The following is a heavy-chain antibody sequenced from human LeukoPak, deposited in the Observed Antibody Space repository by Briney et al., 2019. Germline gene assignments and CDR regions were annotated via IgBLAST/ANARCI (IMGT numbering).Heavy chain of an antibody. J-gene: IGHJ4*02. CDR1: GVSISSTNSY. D-gene: IGHD1-26*01. CDR3: ARKREGATTGIDY. CDR2: IYSSGST. Sequence: SETLSLTCTVSGVSISSTNSYWGWIRQSPRTGLEWIGNIYSSGSTYYNPSLKNRVAISIDTSENQFSLKLTSVTAADTAVYYCARKREGATTGIDYWGQGTLVTVSS. V-gene: IGHV4-39*07.